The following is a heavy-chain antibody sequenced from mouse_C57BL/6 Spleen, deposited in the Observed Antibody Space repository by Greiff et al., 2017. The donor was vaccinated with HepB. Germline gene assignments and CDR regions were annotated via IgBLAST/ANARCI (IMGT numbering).Heavy chain of an antibody. CDR2: IYPGGGYT. V-gene: IGHV1-63*01. CDR1: GYTFTNYW. CDR3: ARGGDEGHFDY. Sequence: VKLQESGAELVRPGTSVKMSCKASGYTFTNYWIGWAKQRPGHGLEWIGDIYPGGGYTNYNEKFKGKATLTADKSSSTAYMQFSSLTSEDSAIYYCARGGDEGHFDYWGQGTTLTVSS. J-gene: IGHJ2*01.